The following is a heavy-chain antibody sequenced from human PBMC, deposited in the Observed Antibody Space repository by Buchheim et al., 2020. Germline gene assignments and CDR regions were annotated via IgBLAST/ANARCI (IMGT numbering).Heavy chain of an antibody. CDR1: GFIFSNFG. V-gene: IGHV3-30*18. CDR3: TKEPLVNTGYYYPH. J-gene: IGHJ4*02. Sequence: QVQLVESGGGVVQPGRSLRLSCAASGFIFSNFGMHWVRRAPGKGLEWVAVISYDGSVDYYAASVKGRFSLSRDNYKNTIWLQMNSLRPEDTAVYYCTKEPLVNTGYYYPHWGQGTL. D-gene: IGHD2/OR15-2a*01. CDR2: ISYDGSVD.